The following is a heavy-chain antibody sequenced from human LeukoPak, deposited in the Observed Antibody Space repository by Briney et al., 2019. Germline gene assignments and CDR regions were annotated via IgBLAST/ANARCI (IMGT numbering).Heavy chain of an antibody. Sequence: GGSLRLSCAASGFAFSNYWMHWVRQVPGKGPVWVSRITRDGSGANYADSVKGRFTISRDNARSTLYLQMNSLRAEDTAVYYCARDGDGYNFDYWGQGALVIVSS. D-gene: IGHD5-24*01. CDR1: GFAFSNYW. CDR2: ITRDGSGA. J-gene: IGHJ4*02. V-gene: IGHV3-74*01. CDR3: ARDGDGYNFDY.